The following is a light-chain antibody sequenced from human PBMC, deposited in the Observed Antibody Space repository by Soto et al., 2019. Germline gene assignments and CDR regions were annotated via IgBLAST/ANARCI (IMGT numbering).Light chain of an antibody. J-gene: IGLJ1*01. V-gene: IGLV3-21*04. Sequence: SSELTQPPSASVAPGKTARITCGGNNIGSKSVHWYQQKPGQAPVLVIYYDSDRPSGIPVRFSGSNSGNTATLTISRVEAGDEDDSYCQVWDSSSDFCVFGTGTKLTVL. CDR2: YDS. CDR3: QVWDSSSDFCV. CDR1: NIGSKS.